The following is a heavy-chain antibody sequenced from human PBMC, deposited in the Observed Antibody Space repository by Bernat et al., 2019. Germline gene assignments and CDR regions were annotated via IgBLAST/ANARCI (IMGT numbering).Heavy chain of an antibody. CDR3: ARDPLGSGSYYSGVYFYYYGMDL. CDR1: GFTFSSYG. V-gene: IGHV3-33*01. CDR2: IWYDGSKN. J-gene: IGHJ6*02. D-gene: IGHD3-10*01. Sequence: QVQLVESGGGVVQPGRSLTLSCAASGFTFSSYGMHWVRQAPGKGLEWVAVIWYDGSKNYYAEPVKGRFTISRDSSKNTLYLQMNSLRAEDTAVYYCARDPLGSGSYYSGVYFYYYGMDLWDQGTAVTVSS.